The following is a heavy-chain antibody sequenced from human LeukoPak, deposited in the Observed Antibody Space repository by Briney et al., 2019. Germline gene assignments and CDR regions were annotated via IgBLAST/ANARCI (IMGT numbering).Heavy chain of an antibody. V-gene: IGHV4-34*01. D-gene: IGHD2-15*01. CDR3: ATSRGYSANIDY. CDR1: GGSFSGYY. J-gene: IGHJ4*02. CDR2: INHSGST. Sequence: PSETLSLTCAVYGGSFSGYYWSWIRQPPGKGLEWIGEINHSGSTNYNPSLKSRVTISVDTSKNQFSLKLSSVTAADTAVYYCATSRGYSANIDYWGQGTLVTVSS.